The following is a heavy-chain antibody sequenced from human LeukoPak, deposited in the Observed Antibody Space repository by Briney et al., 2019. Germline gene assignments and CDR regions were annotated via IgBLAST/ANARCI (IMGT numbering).Heavy chain of an antibody. V-gene: IGHV4-31*03. CDR3: ARGWPRVYCSGGSCPQDYYYGMDV. D-gene: IGHD2-15*01. J-gene: IGHJ6*02. Sequence: SETLSLTCTVSGGSLSSGGYYWSWIRQHPGKGLEWIGYIYYSGSTYYNPSLKSRVTISVDTSKNQFSLKLSSVTAVDTAVYYCARGWPRVYCSGGSCPQDYYYGMDVRGQGTTVTVSS. CDR2: IYYSGST. CDR1: GGSLSSGGYY.